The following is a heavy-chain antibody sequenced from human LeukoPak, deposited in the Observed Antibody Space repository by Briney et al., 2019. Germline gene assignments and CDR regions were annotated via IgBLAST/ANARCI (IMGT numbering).Heavy chain of an antibody. CDR3: ARVGSDTPRQYGMDV. J-gene: IGHJ6*02. V-gene: IGHV4-31*03. D-gene: IGHD6-25*01. CDR2: IYYSGKT. Sequence: SETLSLTCTVSGDSISSGSYYWGWIRQHPGKGLEWIGYIYYSGKTYYNPSLKSRLFISVDTSKNQFSLKLMSVTAADTAVYYCARVGSDTPRQYGMDVWGQGTTVTVSS. CDR1: GDSISSGSYY.